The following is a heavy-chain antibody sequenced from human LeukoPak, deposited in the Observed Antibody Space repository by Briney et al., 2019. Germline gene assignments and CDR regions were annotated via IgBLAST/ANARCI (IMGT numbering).Heavy chain of an antibody. D-gene: IGHD5-18*01. V-gene: IGHV3-74*01. Sequence: GGFLRLSCAASGFTFSSYWMHWVRQAPGKGLVWVSRIKSDGSSISYTDSVKGRFTISRDNAKNSLYLQMNSLRAEDTALYYCAKVLSGYSYGLDYWGQGTLVTVSS. J-gene: IGHJ4*02. CDR2: IKSDGSSI. CDR3: AKVLSGYSYGLDY. CDR1: GFTFSSYW.